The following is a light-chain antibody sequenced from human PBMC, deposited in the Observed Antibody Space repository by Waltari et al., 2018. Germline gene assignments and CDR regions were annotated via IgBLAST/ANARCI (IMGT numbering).Light chain of an antibody. CDR1: NSNIGSNT. Sequence: QSVLAQPPAASGTPGQRITISCSGSNSNIGSNTGTWYQQFPGTAPRLLVYSNTQRPSGVPDRFSAAKSGYAAGLAIYGLHSEDGADCYCATWDDGLTGVDVGGGTKVTGL. V-gene: IGLV1-44*01. CDR2: SNT. CDR3: ATWDDGLTGVD. J-gene: IGLJ2*01.